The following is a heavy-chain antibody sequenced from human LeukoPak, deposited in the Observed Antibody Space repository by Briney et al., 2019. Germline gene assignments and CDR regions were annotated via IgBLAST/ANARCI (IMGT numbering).Heavy chain of an antibody. D-gene: IGHD3-22*01. V-gene: IGHV3-7*01. Sequence: GGSLRLSCAASGFTLSSYWMSWVRQAPGKGLEWVANIKQDGSEKYYVDSVKGRFTISRDNAKNSLYLQMNSLRAEDTAVYYCARNAYYDSSGDYWGQGTLVTVSS. CDR1: GFTLSSYW. CDR2: IKQDGSEK. CDR3: ARNAYYDSSGDY. J-gene: IGHJ4*02.